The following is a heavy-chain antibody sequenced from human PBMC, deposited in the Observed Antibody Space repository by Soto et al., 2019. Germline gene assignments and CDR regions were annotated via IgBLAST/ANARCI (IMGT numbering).Heavy chain of an antibody. D-gene: IGHD6-6*01. CDR1: GFTLSGYA. CDR3: ARRARPDFYYMDV. J-gene: IGHJ6*03. CDR2: ISSNGVGT. V-gene: IGHV3-64*01. Sequence: EVQLAESGGGLAQPGGSLRLSCAASGFTLSGYAMDWVRQAPGKGLEYVSGISSNGVGTYYANSVQGRFTISRDNSKNKGSLQMGSRRPEDMAVYYCARRARPDFYYMDVWGKGTTVTVSS.